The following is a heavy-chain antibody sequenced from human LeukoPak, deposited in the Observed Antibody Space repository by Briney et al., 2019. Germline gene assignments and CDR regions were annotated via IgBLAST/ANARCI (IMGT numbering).Heavy chain of an antibody. V-gene: IGHV4-59*01. CDR1: GGSISSYY. CDR2: IYYSGST. Sequence: PSETLSLTCTVSGGSISSYYWSWIRQPPGKGLEWIGYIYYSGSTNYNPSLKSRVTISVDTSKNQFSLKLSSVTAEDTAVYYCATTPGVTTALYFDYWGQGTLVTVSS. D-gene: IGHD4-11*01. CDR3: ATTPGVTTALYFDY. J-gene: IGHJ4*02.